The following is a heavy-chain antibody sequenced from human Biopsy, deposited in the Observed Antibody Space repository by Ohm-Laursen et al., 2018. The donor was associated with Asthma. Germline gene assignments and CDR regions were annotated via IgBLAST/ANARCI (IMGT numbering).Heavy chain of an antibody. J-gene: IGHJ5*02. D-gene: IGHD1-26*01. CDR2: IIPIFGTA. CDR1: GGTFSSYA. V-gene: IGHV1-69*05. CDR3: AREVGATRYDP. Sequence: ASVKVSCKASGGTFSSYAISWVRQAPGQGLEWMGGIIPIFGTANYAQQFQGRVTITRDTSASTAYMELSSLTSEDTAVLYCAREVGATRYDPWGQGTLVTVSS.